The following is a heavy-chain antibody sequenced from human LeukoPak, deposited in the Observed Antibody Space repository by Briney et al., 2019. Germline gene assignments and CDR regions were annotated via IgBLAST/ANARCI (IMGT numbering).Heavy chain of an antibody. Sequence: GGSLRLSCAASRFTFSSFSMNWVRQAPGKGLEWVSSISSSGNYIYYADSVKGRFTISRDNAKNSLYLQMNSLRAEDTAVYFCAKALHPYYYDSSSSADYWGQGTLVTVSS. CDR1: RFTFSSFS. CDR2: ISSSGNYI. CDR3: AKALHPYYYDSSSSADY. D-gene: IGHD3-22*01. J-gene: IGHJ4*02. V-gene: IGHV3-21*01.